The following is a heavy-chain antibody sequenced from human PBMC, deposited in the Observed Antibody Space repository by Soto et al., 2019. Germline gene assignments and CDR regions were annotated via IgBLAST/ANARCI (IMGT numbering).Heavy chain of an antibody. J-gene: IGHJ4*02. CDR2: IYYTGST. V-gene: IGHV4-59*12. CDR3: ARNRDCSGGSCSLYYFDY. D-gene: IGHD2-15*01. CDR1: GSSMSSYF. Sequence: SETLSLTCTVSGSSMSSYFWTWIRQPPGKGLEWVASIYYTGSTNYNPSLKSRVTISVDTSKNQFSLKLSSVTAADTAVYYCARNRDCSGGSCSLYYFDYWGQGTLVTVS.